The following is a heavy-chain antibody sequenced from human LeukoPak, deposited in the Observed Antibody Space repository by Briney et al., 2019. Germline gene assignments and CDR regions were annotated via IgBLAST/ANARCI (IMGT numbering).Heavy chain of an antibody. D-gene: IGHD3-10*01. CDR2: ISSSSTI. J-gene: IGHJ4*02. V-gene: IGHV3-48*01. CDR1: GFTFSSYS. Sequence: GGSLRLSCAASGFTFSSYSMNWVRQAPGKGLEWVSYISSSSTIYYADSVKGRFTISRDNAKNSLYLQMNSLRAEDTAVYYCARENYGSGSYYKVWGQGTLVTVSS. CDR3: ARENYGSGSYYKV.